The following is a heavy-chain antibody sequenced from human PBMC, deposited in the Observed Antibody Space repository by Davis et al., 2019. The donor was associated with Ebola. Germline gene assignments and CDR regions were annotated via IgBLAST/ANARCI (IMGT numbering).Heavy chain of an antibody. J-gene: IGHJ3*02. D-gene: IGHD3-22*01. Sequence: MPSETLSLTCTVFGGSISSYYWSWIRQPPGKGLEWIGYIYYSGSTNYNPSLKSRVTISVDTSKNQFSLKLSSVTAADTAVYYCAREAYYYDSSGYNKGAFDIWGQGTMVTVSS. CDR2: IYYSGST. CDR1: GGSISSYY. CDR3: AREAYYYDSSGYNKGAFDI. V-gene: IGHV4-59*01.